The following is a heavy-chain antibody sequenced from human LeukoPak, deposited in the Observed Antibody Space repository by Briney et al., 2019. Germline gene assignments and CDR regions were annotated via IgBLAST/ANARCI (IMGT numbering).Heavy chain of an antibody. V-gene: IGHV3-74*01. Sequence: GGSLRLSCVASAFTFNTYWMHWVRQAPGKGLVWVSRIKGDGSSTNYADSVRGRFTISRDNAKNTLYLQMNSLRAEDTAVYYCAKIELLDLESDWALWGQGTLVTVSS. CDR2: IKGDGSST. J-gene: IGHJ4*02. CDR3: AKIELLDLESDWAL. D-gene: IGHD2-21*01. CDR1: AFTFNTYW.